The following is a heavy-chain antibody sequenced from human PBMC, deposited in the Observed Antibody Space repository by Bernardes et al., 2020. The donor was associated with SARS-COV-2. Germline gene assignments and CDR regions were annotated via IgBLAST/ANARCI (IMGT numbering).Heavy chain of an antibody. CDR1: GGSFSSYY. V-gene: IGHV4-34*01. CDR3: ASGGYGGYRY. CDR2: INHSGST. J-gene: IGHJ4*02. D-gene: IGHD5-12*01. Sequence: FLISSLYGGSFSSYYWSWIRQPPGKGLEWIGEINHSGSTNYNPSLKSRVTISVDTSKNQFSLKLSSVTAADTAVYYCASGGYGGYRYWGQGTLVTVSS.